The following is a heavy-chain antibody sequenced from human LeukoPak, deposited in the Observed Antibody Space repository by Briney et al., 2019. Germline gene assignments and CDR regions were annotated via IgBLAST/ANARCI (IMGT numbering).Heavy chain of an antibody. CDR2: IYYSGST. V-gene: IGHV4-59*01. Sequence: SETLSLTCTVSGGSISFYYWSWFRQPPGKGMDWMGYIYYSGSTNYNPSRKSRVTISVDTSKNHFSLKLTSVTAADTAVYYCARGIDYWGQGTLVTVSS. J-gene: IGHJ4*02. CDR1: GGSISFYY. CDR3: ARGIDY.